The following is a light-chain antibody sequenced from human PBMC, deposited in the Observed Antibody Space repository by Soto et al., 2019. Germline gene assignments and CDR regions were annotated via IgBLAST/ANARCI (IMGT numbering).Light chain of an antibody. J-gene: IGLJ1*01. CDR3: ASYAGSIHYV. Sequence: QSVLTQSASVSGSPGQSITISCTGTSSDVGRYNYVSWYQQHPGKAPKLIIYVVDNRPSGVSNRFSGSKSGNTASLTISGLQAEDESDYYCASYAGSIHYVFGTGTKVTVL. CDR2: VVD. CDR1: SSDVGRYNY. V-gene: IGLV2-14*03.